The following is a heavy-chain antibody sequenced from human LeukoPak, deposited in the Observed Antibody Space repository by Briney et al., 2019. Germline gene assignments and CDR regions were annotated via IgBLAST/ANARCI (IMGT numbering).Heavy chain of an antibody. Sequence: GGSLRLSCAASGFTFSNYAMSWVRQAPGKGLEWVSVISGRDTTTYYADSVKGRFTISRDNSRNTLFLQMNSLRAEDTAVFYCAKSWFSQQRLSWYFALWGRGTLVTVSS. CDR1: GFTFSNYA. J-gene: IGHJ2*01. D-gene: IGHD1-1*01. V-gene: IGHV3-23*01. CDR2: ISGRDTTT. CDR3: AKSWFSQQRLSWYFAL.